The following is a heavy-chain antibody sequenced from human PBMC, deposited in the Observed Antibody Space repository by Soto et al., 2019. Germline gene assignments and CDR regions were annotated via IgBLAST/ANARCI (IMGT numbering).Heavy chain of an antibody. J-gene: IGHJ3*02. CDR2: MGGANGDT. D-gene: IGHD2-15*01. Sequence: EVQLVESGGGSVIPGGSLRLSCAASGFIFSDYAMSWVRQAPGKGLEWVAGMGGANGDTYYTESVRGRFAISRDNSKSTLFLQLSSLRAEDTAVYFCAKDGVDHNSVWDPFDIWGQGTLVTVSS. CDR1: GFIFSDYA. CDR3: AKDGVDHNSVWDPFDI. V-gene: IGHV3-23*04.